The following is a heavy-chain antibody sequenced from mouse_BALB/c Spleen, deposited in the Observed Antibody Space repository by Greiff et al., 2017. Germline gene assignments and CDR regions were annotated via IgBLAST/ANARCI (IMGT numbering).Heavy chain of an antibody. Sequence: EVKVVESGGGLVKPGGSLKLSCAASGFTFSSYTMSWVRQTPEKRPEWVATISSGGSYTYYPDSVKGRFTISRDNAKNTLYLQMSSLKSEDTAMYYCTRDRGSSFDYWGQGTTLTVSS. D-gene: IGHD3-1*01. CDR3: TRDRGSSFDY. CDR2: ISSGGSYT. CDR1: GFTFSSYT. V-gene: IGHV5-6-4*01. J-gene: IGHJ2*01.